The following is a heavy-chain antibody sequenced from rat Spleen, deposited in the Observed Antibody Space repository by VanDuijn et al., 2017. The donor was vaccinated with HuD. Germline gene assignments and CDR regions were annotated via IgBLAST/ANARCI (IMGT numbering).Heavy chain of an antibody. CDR1: GFSLTSND. V-gene: IGHV2-1*01. CDR2: MQNGGIT. Sequence: QVRLKESGPGLVQPSQTLSLTCTVSGFSLTSNDVHWVRQPPGKGLEWMGRMQNGGITDYNSALKSRLSISKDTSKSQVFLKMNSLQTEDTATYYCARTPYNNYFDYWGQGVMVTVSS. D-gene: IGHD1-10*01. J-gene: IGHJ2*01. CDR3: ARTPYNNYFDY.